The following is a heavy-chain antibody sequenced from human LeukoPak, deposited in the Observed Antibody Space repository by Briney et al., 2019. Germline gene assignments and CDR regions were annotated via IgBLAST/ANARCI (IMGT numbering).Heavy chain of an antibody. V-gene: IGHV1-2*06. Sequence: ASVKVSCKTSGYTFTNYYIHWVRQAPGQGLEWMGRIDPNTGGTKSARNFQGRVTMTRDTSISTAYMALSGLRSDDTAVYYCASLYDIVGTTVDYWGQGTLVTVSS. J-gene: IGHJ4*02. CDR3: ASLYDIVGTTVDY. CDR2: IDPNTGGT. CDR1: GYTFTNYY. D-gene: IGHD1-26*01.